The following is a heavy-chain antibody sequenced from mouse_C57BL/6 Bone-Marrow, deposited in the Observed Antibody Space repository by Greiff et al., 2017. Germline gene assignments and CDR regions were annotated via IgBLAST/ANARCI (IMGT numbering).Heavy chain of an antibody. CDR1: GFTFPDYY. Sequence: VMLVESGGGLVQPGGSLSLSCAASGFTFPDYYMSWVRQPPGKALEWLGFIRNKANGSTTEYSASVKGRFTISRDNYKSILYLQMNALRAEDGATYDCARYDGSSVDYWGQGTTLTVSS. CDR2: IRNKANGSTT. CDR3: ARYDGSSVDY. V-gene: IGHV7-3*01. J-gene: IGHJ2*01. D-gene: IGHD1-1*01.